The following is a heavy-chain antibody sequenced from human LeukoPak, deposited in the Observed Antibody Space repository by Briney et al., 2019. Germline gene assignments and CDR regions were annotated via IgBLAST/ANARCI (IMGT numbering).Heavy chain of an antibody. V-gene: IGHV3-30*18. CDR1: RFTFSSYA. D-gene: IGHD3-3*01. CDR3: AKDPTPRVGFFGVADT. CDR2: ISYDGSNK. Sequence: GRSLRLSCADPRFTFSSYAMQGVRQAPGKGLEWVAAISYDGSNKYYADSVKGRFTISRDNSKNTLYLQMNSLRAEDTAVYYCAKDPTPRVGFFGVADTWGQGTLVTVSS. J-gene: IGHJ4*02.